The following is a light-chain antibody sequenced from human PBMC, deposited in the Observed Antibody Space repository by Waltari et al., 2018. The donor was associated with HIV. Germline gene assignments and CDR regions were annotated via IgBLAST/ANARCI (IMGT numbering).Light chain of an antibody. J-gene: IGKJ2*01. V-gene: IGKV4-1*01. CDR3: QQYYSTPPYT. Sequence: DIVMTQSPDSLAVSLGERATINCKSSQRVLYGSNNKNYLAWYQQKQGQPPKLLIYWASTRESGVPDRFSGSGSGTDFTLTISSLQAEDVAVYYCQQYYSTPPYTFGQGTKLEIK. CDR1: QRVLYGSNNKNY. CDR2: WAS.